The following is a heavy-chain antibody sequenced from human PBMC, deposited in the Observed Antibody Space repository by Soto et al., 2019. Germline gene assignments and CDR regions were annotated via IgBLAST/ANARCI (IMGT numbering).Heavy chain of an antibody. D-gene: IGHD3-10*01. CDR2: IWQGGGKK. Sequence: GGSLRLSCAAAGCSFSSYGMHWVRQAPGKGLEWVAGIWQGGGKKYYGDSVKGRFTISRDNAKNTLYLQMNSLRAEDTAVYYCARGGHWLDPWGQGTLVTVSS. CDR1: GCSFSSYG. CDR3: ARGGHWLDP. V-gene: IGHV3-33*01. J-gene: IGHJ5*02.